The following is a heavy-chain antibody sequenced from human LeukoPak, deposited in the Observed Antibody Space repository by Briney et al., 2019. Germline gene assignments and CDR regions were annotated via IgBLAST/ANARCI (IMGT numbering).Heavy chain of an antibody. Sequence: ASVKVSCKASGYPFYTYVISWVRQAPGQGLEWMGWISVYNGNTNYAQKLQGRLTLTTDTSTSSAYMELRSLRSDDTAIYYCARDRSGPFDSWGQGTLVTVSS. CDR3: ARDRSGPFDS. V-gene: IGHV1-18*01. CDR1: GYPFYTYV. D-gene: IGHD3-10*01. J-gene: IGHJ4*02. CDR2: ISVYNGNT.